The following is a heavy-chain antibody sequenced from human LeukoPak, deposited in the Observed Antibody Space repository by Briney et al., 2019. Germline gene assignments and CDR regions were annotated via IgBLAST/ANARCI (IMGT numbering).Heavy chain of an antibody. CDR2: VKSKSDGGTT. CDR1: GFTFSNAW. V-gene: IGHV3-15*01. CDR3: TTVEYGAFYI. J-gene: IGHJ3*02. Sequence: PGGSLRLSSTASGFTFSNAWVTWVRQAPGRGLEWVGRVKSKSDGGTTDYAAPVKGRFTISRDDSKNTLYLQMNSLKTEDTAVYYCTTVEYGAFYIWGQGTMVTVSS. D-gene: IGHD2/OR15-2a*01.